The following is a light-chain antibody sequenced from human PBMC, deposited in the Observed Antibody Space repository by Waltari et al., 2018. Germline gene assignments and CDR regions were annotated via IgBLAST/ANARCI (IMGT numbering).Light chain of an antibody. CDR1: RAVANY. CDR2: TAS. CDR3: LQFKTYPQT. V-gene: IGKV1-16*01. J-gene: IGKJ5*01. Sequence: DIQMTQSPSSVSASVGDRVTITCRASRAVANYVAWFQQRPGELPKSLIHTASNLQRGVPSRFSGSGSATDFTLTINRLQPEDIGTYYCLQFKTYPQTFG.